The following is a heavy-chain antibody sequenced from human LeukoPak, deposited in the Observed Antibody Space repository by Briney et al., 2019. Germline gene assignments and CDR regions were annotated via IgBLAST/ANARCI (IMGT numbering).Heavy chain of an antibody. D-gene: IGHD3-9*01. CDR3: ARHVFDYDIFSHFQYYYMDV. CDR2: TYYSENT. J-gene: IGHJ6*03. V-gene: IGHV4-39*01. Sequence: SETLSLTCTVSGGSISSSSYYWGWIRQPPGKGLEWIGNTYYSENTYSNPSLKSRVTISVDTSKNQLSLKLSSVTAADTAVYYCARHVFDYDIFSHFQYYYMDVWGKGTTVTVSS. CDR1: GGSISSSSYY.